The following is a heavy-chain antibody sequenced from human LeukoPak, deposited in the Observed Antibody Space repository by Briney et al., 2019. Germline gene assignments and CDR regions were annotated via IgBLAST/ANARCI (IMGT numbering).Heavy chain of an antibody. Sequence: SVTDSCKASGGTFSSYAISWVRQAPGQGLEWMGGINPIFGTANYAQKFQGRVTITADESTSTAYMELSSLRSEDTAVYYCARDASPILGYCSGGSCEGGYYFDYWGQGTLVTVSS. J-gene: IGHJ4*02. CDR2: INPIFGTA. CDR3: ARDASPILGYCSGGSCEGGYYFDY. V-gene: IGHV1-69*01. D-gene: IGHD2-15*01. CDR1: GGTFSSYA.